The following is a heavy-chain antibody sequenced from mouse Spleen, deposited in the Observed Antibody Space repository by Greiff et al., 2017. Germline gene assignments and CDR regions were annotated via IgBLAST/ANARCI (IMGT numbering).Heavy chain of an antibody. V-gene: IGHV1-7*01. CDR2: INPSTGYT. CDR3: ARGGLGYFDV. CDR1: GYTFTSYW. J-gene: IGHJ1*01. Sequence: LVESGAELAKPGASVKMSCKASGYTFTSYWMHWVKQRPGQGLEWIGYINPSTGYTEYNQKFKDKATLTADKSSSTAYMQLSSLTSEDSAVYYCARGGLGYFDVWGAGTTVTVSS. D-gene: IGHD3-1*01.